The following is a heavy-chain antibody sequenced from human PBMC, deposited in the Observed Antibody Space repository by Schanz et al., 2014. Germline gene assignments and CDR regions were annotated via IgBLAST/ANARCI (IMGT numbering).Heavy chain of an antibody. CDR3: AREGTIIRGLTGWFDP. J-gene: IGHJ5*02. CDR1: GYTFIDYS. CDR2: ITPKTGVT. D-gene: IGHD3-10*01. Sequence: QVRLVQSGAEVKKPGASVKVSCKASGYTFIDYSLNWVRQAPGQGLEWLGRITPKTGVTNYAQKFNDRVTMTREASTNTVYMELSRLKSDDTAVYYCAREGTIIRGLTGWFDPWGQGTLVTVSS. V-gene: IGHV1-2*06.